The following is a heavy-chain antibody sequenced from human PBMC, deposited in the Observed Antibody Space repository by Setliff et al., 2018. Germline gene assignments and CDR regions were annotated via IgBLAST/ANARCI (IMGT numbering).Heavy chain of an antibody. CDR3: ARGGDYCGGECYIPPPDSY. CDR1: GFTFSSYA. CDR2: ISGSGGST. D-gene: IGHD2-21*01. J-gene: IGHJ4*02. Sequence: GGSLRLSCAASGFTFSSYAMSWVRQAPGKGLEWVSAISGSGGSTYYADSVKGRFTISRDNSKNTLYLQMKSLRAEDTAVYYCARGGDYCGGECYIPPPDSYWGQGTLVTVSS. V-gene: IGHV3-23*01.